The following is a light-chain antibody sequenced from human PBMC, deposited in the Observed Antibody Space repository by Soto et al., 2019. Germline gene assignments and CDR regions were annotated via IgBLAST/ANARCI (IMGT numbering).Light chain of an antibody. Sequence: EIVMTQSPATLSVSPGERATLSCRASQSVTTNLAWYQHKPGQAPRLLIYGASTRATGVPARFSGSGSGTEFTLTISILQAVDFAVYYWQQYNGWPQFTFGQGTRLEIK. CDR1: QSVTTN. CDR3: QQYNGWPQFT. CDR2: GAS. J-gene: IGKJ2*01. V-gene: IGKV3-15*01.